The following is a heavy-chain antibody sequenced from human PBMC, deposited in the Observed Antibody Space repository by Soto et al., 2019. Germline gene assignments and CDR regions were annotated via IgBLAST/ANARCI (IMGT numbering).Heavy chain of an antibody. J-gene: IGHJ3*02. CDR3: ARYDFWSGYVTAAFDI. Sequence: GAALKISWNGSAYNFTSYWMSWVRQMPGKGLEVMGRIDPSGSYTNYSPSFQGHVTISANKSISTAYLQWSRLKASDTAMYYCARYDFWSGYVTAAFDIWGQGTMVTVSS. CDR1: AYNFTSYW. V-gene: IGHV5-10-1*01. D-gene: IGHD3-3*01. CDR2: IDPSGSYT.